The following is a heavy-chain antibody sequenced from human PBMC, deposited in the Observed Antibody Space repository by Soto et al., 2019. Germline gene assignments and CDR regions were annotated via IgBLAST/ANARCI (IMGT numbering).Heavy chain of an antibody. CDR1: GYTFTSYH. CDR2: VNAFDDNT. Sequence: QVLVGQSGGEVRRPGASVKVSCKASGYTFTSYHISWVRQSPGRGPEWMGWVNAFDDNTNYSQKFQDRDTMTADRSRDTAYMELRNLTSDDTALYYCARNLYGRAFDIWGLGTMLTVSS. CDR3: ARNLYGRAFDI. V-gene: IGHV1-18*04. D-gene: IGHD2-8*01. J-gene: IGHJ3*02.